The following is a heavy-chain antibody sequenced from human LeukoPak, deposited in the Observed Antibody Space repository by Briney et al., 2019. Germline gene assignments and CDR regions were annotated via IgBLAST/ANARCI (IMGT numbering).Heavy chain of an antibody. J-gene: IGHJ5*02. CDR2: IYNSGTS. CDR1: GGSISSSSYY. Sequence: TSETLSLTCTVSGGSISSSSYYWVWVRQPPGKGLDWIVSIYNSGTSYYNPSLKSRVIISIDPSKNQFSLKVNSVTAADTAVYYCATRGGEEEMTTSWGQGTLVTVSS. D-gene: IGHD5-24*01. CDR3: ATRGGEEEMTTS. V-gene: IGHV4-39*07.